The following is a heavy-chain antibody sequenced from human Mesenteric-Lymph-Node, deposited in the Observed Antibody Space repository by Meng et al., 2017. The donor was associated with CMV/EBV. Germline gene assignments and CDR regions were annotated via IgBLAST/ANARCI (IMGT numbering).Heavy chain of an antibody. J-gene: IGHJ4*02. Sequence: GSLRLSCTVSGGSINSYYWSWIRQPPGEGLEWIGYISYSGSTNYNPSLKSRATISVDTSKNQFSLKLSSVTAADTAVYYCARESYGSYYFDYWGQGTLVTVSS. V-gene: IGHV4-59*01. CDR1: GGSINSYY. CDR2: ISYSGST. CDR3: ARESYGSYYFDY. D-gene: IGHD5-18*01.